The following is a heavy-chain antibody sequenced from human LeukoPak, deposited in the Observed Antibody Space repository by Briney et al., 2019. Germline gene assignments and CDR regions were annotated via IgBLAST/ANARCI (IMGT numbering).Heavy chain of an antibody. CDR1: GFTFSSYA. V-gene: IGHV3-48*04. CDR3: ARDAVCRDGYNSYYYYGMDV. CDR2: ISSSGSTI. D-gene: IGHD5-12*01. Sequence: QPGGSLRLSCAASGFTFSSYAMSWVRQAPGKGLEWVSYISSSGSTIYYADSVKGRFTISRDNAKNSLYLQMNSLRAEDTAVYYCARDAVCRDGYNSYYYYGMDVWGQGTTVTVSS. J-gene: IGHJ6*02.